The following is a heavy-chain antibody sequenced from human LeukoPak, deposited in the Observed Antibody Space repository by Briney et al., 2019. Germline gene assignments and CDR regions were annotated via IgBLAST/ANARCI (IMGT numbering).Heavy chain of an antibody. V-gene: IGHV4-61*02. CDR2: IYTSGST. D-gene: IGHD4-23*01. J-gene: IGHJ4*02. CDR3: AGAVD. Sequence: SQTLSLTCTVSGGSISSGSYYWSWIRQPAGKGLEWIGRIYTSGSTNYNPSLKSRVTISVDTSKNQFSLKLSSVTAADTAVYYCAGAVDWGQGTLVTVSS. CDR1: GGSISSGSYY.